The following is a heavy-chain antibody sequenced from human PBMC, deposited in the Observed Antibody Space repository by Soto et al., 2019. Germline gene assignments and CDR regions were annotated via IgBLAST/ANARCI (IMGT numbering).Heavy chain of an antibody. CDR1: GGTFSSYA. CDR3: ARSPSSWYGGWFDP. CDR2: IIPIFGTA. D-gene: IGHD6-13*01. Sequence: QVQLVQSGAEVKKPGSSVKVSCKASGGTFSSYAISWVRQAPGQGLEWMGGIIPIFGTANYAQKFQGRVTITADESTSTADMELSSLRSEDTAVYYCARSPSSWYGGWFDPWGQGTLVTVSS. J-gene: IGHJ5*02. V-gene: IGHV1-69*01.